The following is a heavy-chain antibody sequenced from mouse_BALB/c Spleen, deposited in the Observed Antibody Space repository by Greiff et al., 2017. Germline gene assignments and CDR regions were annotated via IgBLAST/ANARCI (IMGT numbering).Heavy chain of an antibody. CDR3: TRAKYGNHDAMDY. V-gene: IGHV1-69*02. CDR2: IYPSDSYT. Sequence: VQLQQPGAELVRPGASVKLSCKASGYTFTSYWINWVKQRPGQGLEWIGNIYPSDSYTNYNQKFKDKATLTVDKSSSTAYMQLSSPTSEDSAVYYCTRAKYGNHDAMDYWGQGTSVTVSS. J-gene: IGHJ4*01. D-gene: IGHD2-10*02. CDR1: GYTFTSYW.